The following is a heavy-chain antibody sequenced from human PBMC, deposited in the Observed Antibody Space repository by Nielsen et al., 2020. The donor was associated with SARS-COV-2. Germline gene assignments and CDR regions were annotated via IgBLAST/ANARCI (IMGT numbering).Heavy chain of an antibody. J-gene: IGHJ4*02. D-gene: IGHD4-17*01. CDR1: GFTFSSYG. V-gene: IGHV3-33*01. CDR3: ARERDYGVHFDY. CDR2: IWYDGSNK. Sequence: GESLKISCAASGFTFSSYGMHWVRQAPGKGLEWVAVIWYDGSNKYYADSVKGRFTISRDNSKNTLYLQMNSLRAEDTAVYYCARERDYGVHFDYWGQGTLVTVSS.